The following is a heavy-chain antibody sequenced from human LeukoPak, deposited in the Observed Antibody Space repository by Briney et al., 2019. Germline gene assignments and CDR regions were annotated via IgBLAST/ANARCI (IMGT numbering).Heavy chain of an antibody. V-gene: IGHV3-48*01. Sequence: GGSLRLSCAASGFTFSSYSMNWVRQAPGKGLEWVSYISSSSSTIYYADSVKGRFTISRDNAKSSLYLQMNSLRAEDTAVYYCARGYGDYVDWFDPWGQGTLVTVSS. CDR2: ISSSSSTI. CDR1: GFTFSSYS. D-gene: IGHD4-17*01. J-gene: IGHJ5*02. CDR3: ARGYGDYVDWFDP.